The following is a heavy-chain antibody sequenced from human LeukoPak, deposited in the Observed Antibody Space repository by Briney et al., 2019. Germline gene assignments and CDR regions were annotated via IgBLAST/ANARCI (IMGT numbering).Heavy chain of an antibody. J-gene: IGHJ4*02. V-gene: IGHV3-66*02. CDR1: GFSVSENY. CDR3: ARDSGSTYWAYS. CDR2: IHKDGTT. Sequence: GGSLRLSCAPSGFSVSENYMSWVRQAPGKGLEWVSVIHKDGTTDYADSVKGRFTISRDIAENTLSLQMNSLRADDAAVYFCARDSGSTYWAYSWGQGTLVTVSS. D-gene: IGHD2-15*01.